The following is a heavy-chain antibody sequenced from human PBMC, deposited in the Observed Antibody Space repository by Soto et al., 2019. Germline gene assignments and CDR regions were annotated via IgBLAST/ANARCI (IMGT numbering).Heavy chain of an antibody. Sequence: SETLSLTCAVSGGSISSSNWWSWVRQPPGKGLEWIGEIYHSGSTNYNPSLKSRVTISVDKSKNQFSLKLSSVTAADTAVYYCASLSPRSYYDSSGYYYFDSWGQGTLVTVSS. CDR1: GGSISSSNW. J-gene: IGHJ4*02. CDR3: ASLSPRSYYDSSGYYYFDS. D-gene: IGHD3-22*01. CDR2: IYHSGST. V-gene: IGHV4-4*02.